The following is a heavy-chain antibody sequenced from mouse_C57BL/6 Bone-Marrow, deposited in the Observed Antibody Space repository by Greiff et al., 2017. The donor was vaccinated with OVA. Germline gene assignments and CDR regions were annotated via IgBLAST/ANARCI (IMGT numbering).Heavy chain of an antibody. V-gene: IGHV5-12*01. CDR1: GFTFSDYY. D-gene: IGHD2-4*01. CDR2: ISNGGGST. CDR3: ARGGDYDEFAY. Sequence: EVKLMESGGGLVQPGGSLKLSCAASGFTFSDYYMYWVRQTPEKRLEWVAYISNGGGSTYYPDTVKDRFTISRDNAKNTLYLQMSRLKSEDTAMYYCARGGDYDEFAYWGQGTLVTVSA. J-gene: IGHJ3*01.